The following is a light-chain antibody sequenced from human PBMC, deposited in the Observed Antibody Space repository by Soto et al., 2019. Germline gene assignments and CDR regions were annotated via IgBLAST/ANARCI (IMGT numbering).Light chain of an antibody. V-gene: IGLV4-69*01. J-gene: IGLJ3*02. Sequence: QPVLTQSPSAFASLKASVKLTCTMSSGHSSYAIAWHQQQPEKGPRYLMKLNSDGSHSKGDGIPDRFSGSSSGAERYLTISSLQSEDEADYYCQTWGTGPNWVFGGGTQLTGL. CDR3: QTWGTGPNWV. CDR2: LNSDGSH. CDR1: SGHSSYA.